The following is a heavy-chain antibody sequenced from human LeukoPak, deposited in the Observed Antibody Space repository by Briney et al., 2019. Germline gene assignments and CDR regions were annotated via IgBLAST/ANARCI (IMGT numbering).Heavy chain of an antibody. V-gene: IGHV3-23*01. Sequence: GGSLRLSCAASGFTFSSYDMSWVRQAPGKGLEWVSGISGSGGSPYYAGSVKGRFTISRDNSENSLFLQMNSLRAEDTAVYYCAKTGALGSSSTYVDYWGQGILVTVSS. CDR1: GFTFSSYD. D-gene: IGHD6-13*01. CDR2: ISGSGGSP. J-gene: IGHJ4*02. CDR3: AKTGALGSSSTYVDY.